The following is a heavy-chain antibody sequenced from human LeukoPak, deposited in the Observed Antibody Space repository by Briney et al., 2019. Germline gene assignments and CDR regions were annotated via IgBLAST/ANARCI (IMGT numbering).Heavy chain of an antibody. D-gene: IGHD2-2*02. Sequence: GGSLRLSCAASGFTVSNNYMRWVRQAPGKGLVWVSRINSDGSSTSYADSVKGRFTISRDNAKNTLYLQMNSLRAEDTAVYYCARDPDCSSTSCYNNWFDPWGQGTLVTVSS. CDR2: INSDGSST. CDR1: GFTVSNNY. CDR3: ARDPDCSSTSCYNNWFDP. J-gene: IGHJ5*02. V-gene: IGHV3-74*01.